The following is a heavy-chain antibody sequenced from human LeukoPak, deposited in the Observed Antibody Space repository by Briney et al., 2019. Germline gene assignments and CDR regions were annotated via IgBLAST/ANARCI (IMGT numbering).Heavy chain of an antibody. CDR2: IYTSGST. CDR1: GGSFSSYY. CDR3: ARDIGDSGYDYMFDS. Sequence: PSETLSLTCTVSGGSFSSYYWGWIRQPAGKRLEWIGRIYTSGSTTYNPSLKSRVTMSVDTSKNQFSLQLRSVTAADTAVYYCARDIGDSGYDYMFDSWGQGSLVTVSS. D-gene: IGHD5-12*01. V-gene: IGHV4-4*07. J-gene: IGHJ4*02.